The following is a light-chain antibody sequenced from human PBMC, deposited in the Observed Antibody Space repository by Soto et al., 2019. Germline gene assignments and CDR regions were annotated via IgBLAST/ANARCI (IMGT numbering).Light chain of an antibody. CDR3: QQRSSWPWT. CDR1: QSVSSY. Sequence: EIVLTQSPATLSLSPGETATLSCRASQSVSSYLAWYQQKPGQAPRLLIYDASNRATGIPARFSGSGSGTDFTLTISSLEPEDFAVYYCQQRSSWPWTFGQGTKVEIK. J-gene: IGKJ1*01. V-gene: IGKV3-11*01. CDR2: DAS.